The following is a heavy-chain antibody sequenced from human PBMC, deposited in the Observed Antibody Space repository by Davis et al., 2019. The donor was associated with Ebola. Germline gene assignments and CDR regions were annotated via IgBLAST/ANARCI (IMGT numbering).Heavy chain of an antibody. Sequence: GESLKISCAASGFTFSSYWTHWVRQTPGTGLVWVSNINGDATITNYADSVKGRFTISRDNAKNTLYLQMNSLRVEDAGLYFCARVATDWFDPWGQGTLVTVSS. J-gene: IGHJ5*02. CDR3: ARVATDWFDP. V-gene: IGHV3-74*01. CDR2: INGDATIT. CDR1: GFTFSSYW.